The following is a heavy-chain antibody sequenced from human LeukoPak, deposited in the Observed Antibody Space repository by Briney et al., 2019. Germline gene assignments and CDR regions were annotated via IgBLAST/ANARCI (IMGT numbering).Heavy chain of an antibody. J-gene: IGHJ4*02. V-gene: IGHV1-2*02. CDR3: APSRGDYGDYFDY. D-gene: IGHD4-17*01. Sequence: PSASVKVSCTASGYTFTGYYMHWVRQAPGQGLEWMGWINPNSGGTSYAQKFQGRVTMTRDTSISTAYMELSRLRSDDTAVYYCAPSRGDYGDYFDYWGQGTLVTVSS. CDR1: GYTFTGYY. CDR2: INPNSGGT.